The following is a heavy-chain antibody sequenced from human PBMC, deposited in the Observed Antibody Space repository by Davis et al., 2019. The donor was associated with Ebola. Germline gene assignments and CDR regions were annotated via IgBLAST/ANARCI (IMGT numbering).Heavy chain of an antibody. CDR2: ISYDGSKI. V-gene: IGHV3-30*03. CDR3: VRDGVIILTAFYGDVY. J-gene: IGHJ4*02. D-gene: IGHD3-3*01. CDR1: GFPITEYG. Sequence: GESLKISCAASGFPITEYGMHWVRQAPGKGLEWVAVISYDGSKIYYGDSVKGRFTTSRDTSKNTFNLQMNSLRADDTGVYFCVRDGVIILTAFYGDVYWGQGTPVTVSS.